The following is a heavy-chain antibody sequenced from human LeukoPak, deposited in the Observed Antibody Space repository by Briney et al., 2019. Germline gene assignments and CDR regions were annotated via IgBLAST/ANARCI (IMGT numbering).Heavy chain of an antibody. J-gene: IGHJ5*02. V-gene: IGHV4-4*07. D-gene: IGHD3-10*01. CDR2: IYTSGST. Sequence: PSETLSLTCTVSGGSISTYYWSWIRQPPGKGLEWIGRIYTSGSTNYNPSLKSRVTMSVDTSKNQFSLNLTSVTAADTAVYYRAREYGSGSEFDPWGQGTLVTVSS. CDR3: AREYGSGSEFDP. CDR1: GGSISTYY.